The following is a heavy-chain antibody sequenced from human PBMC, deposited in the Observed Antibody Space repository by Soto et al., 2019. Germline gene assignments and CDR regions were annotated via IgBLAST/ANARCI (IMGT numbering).Heavy chain of an antibody. CDR3: ARDRGYDAHDYYYNAMDV. D-gene: IGHD3-10*01. CDR2: IRGFSPYT. CDR1: GFTFRTYT. Sequence: GGSLRLSCISSGFTFRTYTMNWVRQAPGKXLEWVSGIRGFSPYTFYAESVKGRFTISRDNAKNSLYLQMDSLRAEDTAVYYCARDRGYDAHDYYYNAMDVWGQGNTVTVSS. V-gene: IGHV3-21*01. J-gene: IGHJ6*02.